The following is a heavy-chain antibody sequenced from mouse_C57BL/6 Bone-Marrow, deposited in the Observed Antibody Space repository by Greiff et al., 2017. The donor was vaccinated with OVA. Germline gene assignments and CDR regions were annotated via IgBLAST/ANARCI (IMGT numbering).Heavy chain of an antibody. CDR1: GYAFSSSW. Sequence: VQLQESGPELVKPGASVKISCKASGYAFSSSWMNWVKQRPGKGLEWIGRIYPGDGDTNYNGKFKGKATLTADKSSSTAYMQLSSLTSEDSAVYFCARGGIPRRYFDYGGQGTTLTVSS. J-gene: IGHJ2*01. CDR2: IYPGDGDT. V-gene: IGHV1-82*01. CDR3: ARGGIPRRYFDY.